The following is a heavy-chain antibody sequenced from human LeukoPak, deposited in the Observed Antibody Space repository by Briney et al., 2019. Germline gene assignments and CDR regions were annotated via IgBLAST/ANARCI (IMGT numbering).Heavy chain of an antibody. CDR3: ARVWAVAHDAFDI. CDR2: IYHSGST. V-gene: IGHV4-30-2*01. Sequence: SETLSLTCTVSGGSISSGDYYWSWIRQPPGKGLEWIGYIYHSGSTYYNPSLKSRVTISVDRSKNQFSLKLSSVTAADTAVYYCARVWAVAHDAFDIWGQGTMVTVSS. CDR1: GGSISSGDYY. J-gene: IGHJ3*02. D-gene: IGHD3-16*01.